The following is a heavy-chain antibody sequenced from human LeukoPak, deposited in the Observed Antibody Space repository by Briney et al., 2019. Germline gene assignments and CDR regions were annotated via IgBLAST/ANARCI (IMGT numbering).Heavy chain of an antibody. CDR1: GGTFSSYA. Sequence: ASVKVSCKASGGTFSSYAISWVRQAPGQGFEWMGGIIPIFGTANYAQKFQGRVTITADESTSTAYMELSSLRSEDTAVYYCARDLENGSGKAHWGQGALVTVSS. J-gene: IGHJ4*02. CDR2: IIPIFGTA. D-gene: IGHD3-10*01. CDR3: ARDLENGSGKAH. V-gene: IGHV1-69*13.